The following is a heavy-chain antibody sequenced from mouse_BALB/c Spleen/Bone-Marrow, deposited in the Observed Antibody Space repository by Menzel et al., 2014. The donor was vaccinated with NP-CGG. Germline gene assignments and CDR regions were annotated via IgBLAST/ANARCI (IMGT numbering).Heavy chain of an antibody. CDR3: ARDYDYDAWFAY. J-gene: IGHJ3*01. Sequence: VQGVESGPELVKPGASVRISCKASGYTFTSYYIHWVKQRPGQGLEWIGWIYPGNVNTKYNEKFKGKATLTADKSSSTAYMQLSSLTSEDSAVYFCARDYDYDAWFAYWGQGTLVTVSA. CDR2: IYPGNVNT. V-gene: IGHV1S56*01. D-gene: IGHD2-4*01. CDR1: GYTFTSYY.